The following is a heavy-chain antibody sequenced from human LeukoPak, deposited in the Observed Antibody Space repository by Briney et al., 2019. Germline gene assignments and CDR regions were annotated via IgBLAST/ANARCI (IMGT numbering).Heavy chain of an antibody. J-gene: IGHJ4*02. CDR2: IKQDGSEK. D-gene: IGHD6-13*01. Sequence: GGSLRLSCAASGFTFSSYWMSWVRQAPGKGLEWVANIKQDGSEKYYVDSVKGRFTISRDNTKNSLYLQMNSLRAEDTAVYYCARLKGGSSWYFALPGFDYWGQGTLVTVSS. CDR1: GFTFSSYW. V-gene: IGHV3-7*01. CDR3: ARLKGGSSWYFALPGFDY.